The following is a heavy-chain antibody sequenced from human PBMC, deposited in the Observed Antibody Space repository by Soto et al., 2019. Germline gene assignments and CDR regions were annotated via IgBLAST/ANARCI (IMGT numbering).Heavy chain of an antibody. D-gene: IGHD3-10*01. Sequence: ASVKVSCKVSGYTLTELSMHWVRQAPGKGLEWMGGFDPEDGETFYAQKFQGRVTLTEDTSTDTAYMELSSLSFEDTAVYYCATGGFGDTYYMDVWGKGTTVTVSS. J-gene: IGHJ6*03. CDR3: ATGGFGDTYYMDV. CDR1: GYTLTELS. V-gene: IGHV1-24*01. CDR2: FDPEDGET.